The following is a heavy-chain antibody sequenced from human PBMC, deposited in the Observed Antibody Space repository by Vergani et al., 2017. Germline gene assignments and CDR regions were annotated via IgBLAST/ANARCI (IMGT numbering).Heavy chain of an antibody. V-gene: IGHV3-23*01. J-gene: IGHJ5*02. CDR1: GFTFTNFA. D-gene: IGHD6-6*01. Sequence: EVQLLESGGNLVQPGGSLRLSCAASGFTFTNFAMTWVRQAPGEGLEWVSGISGSGGFTYYADSVKGRFTISRDNSKNTMFLQMNNLRAEDTAMYYCAAYSGSSGLFDPWGQGTLVTVSS. CDR3: AAYSGSSGLFDP. CDR2: ISGSGGFT.